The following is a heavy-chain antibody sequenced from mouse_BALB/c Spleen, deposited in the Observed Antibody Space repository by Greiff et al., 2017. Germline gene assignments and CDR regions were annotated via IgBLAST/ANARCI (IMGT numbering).Heavy chain of an antibody. V-gene: IGHV2-2*02. CDR3: ARNKILRFYAMDY. Sequence: VKLMESGPGLVQPSQSLSITCTVSGFSLTSYGVHWVRQSPGKGLEWLGVIWSGGSTDYNAAFISRLSISKDNSKSQVFFKMNSLQANDTAIYYCARNKILRFYAMDYWGQGTSVTVSS. CDR2: IWSGGST. D-gene: IGHD1-1*01. CDR1: GFSLTSYG. J-gene: IGHJ4*01.